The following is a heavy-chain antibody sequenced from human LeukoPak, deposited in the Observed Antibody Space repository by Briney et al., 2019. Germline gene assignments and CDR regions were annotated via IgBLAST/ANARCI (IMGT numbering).Heavy chain of an antibody. Sequence: PGGSLRLSCAASGFTLSSYSMNWVRQAPGKGLEWVSSITSSSSYIYYADSVKGRFTISRDNAKNSLYLQMNSLRAEDTAVYYCARILAITFGGVIVVGAFYIWGQGTMVTVSS. CDR1: GFTLSSYS. CDR3: ARILAITFGGVIVVGAFYI. V-gene: IGHV3-21*01. D-gene: IGHD3-16*02. CDR2: ITSSSSYI. J-gene: IGHJ3*02.